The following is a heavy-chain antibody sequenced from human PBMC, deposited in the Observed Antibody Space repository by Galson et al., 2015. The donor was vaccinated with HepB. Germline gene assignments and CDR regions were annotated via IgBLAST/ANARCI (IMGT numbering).Heavy chain of an antibody. D-gene: IGHD6-19*01. Sequence: SGAEVKKPGESLKISCQGSGYTFTSYWIGWVRQMPGKGLEWMGIIYPGDFDTRYSPSFQGQVTISADKSISTAYLQWRSLKASDTAIYYCARHASSGWATHEAFDIWGQGTMVTVSP. CDR1: GYTFTSYW. V-gene: IGHV5-51*01. J-gene: IGHJ3*02. CDR3: ARHASSGWATHEAFDI. CDR2: IYPGDFDT.